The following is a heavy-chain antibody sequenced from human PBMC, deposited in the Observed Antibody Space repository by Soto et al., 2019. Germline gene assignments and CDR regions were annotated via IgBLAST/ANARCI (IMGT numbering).Heavy chain of an antibody. J-gene: IGHJ5*02. CDR2: ISSSSSYI. CDR1: GFTFSSYS. CDR3: GRVLATVTTPWFDP. Sequence: GGSLRLSCAASGFTFSSYSMNWVRQAPGKGLEWVSSISSSSSYIYYADSVKGRFTISRDNAKNSLYLQMNSLRAEDTAVYYGGRVLATVTTPWFDPWGQGTLVTVSS. V-gene: IGHV3-21*01. D-gene: IGHD4-17*01.